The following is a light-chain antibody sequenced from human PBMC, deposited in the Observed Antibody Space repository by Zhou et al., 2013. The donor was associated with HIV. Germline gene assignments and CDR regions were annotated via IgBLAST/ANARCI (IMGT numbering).Light chain of an antibody. V-gene: IGKV1-5*03. CDR3: QQYITYPLT. CDR2: KAS. CDR1: QTIGSW. Sequence: DIQMTQSPSTLSASVGDRVTITCRASQTIGSWLAWYQQKPGKAPNLLIYKASNLESGVPSRFSGSRSGTEFTLTITSLQPDDFGIYYCQQYITYPLTFGQGTRLVI. J-gene: IGKJ5*01.